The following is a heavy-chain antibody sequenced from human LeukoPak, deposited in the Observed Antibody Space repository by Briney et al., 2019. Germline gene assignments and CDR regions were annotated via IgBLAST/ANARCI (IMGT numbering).Heavy chain of an antibody. CDR1: GFTFSSYA. V-gene: IGHV3-30*04. CDR2: ISYDGSNK. D-gene: IGHD3-22*01. Sequence: PGRSLRLSCAASGFTFSSYAMHWVRQAPGKGLEWVAVISYDGSNKYYADSVKGRFTISRDNSKNTLYLQMNSLRAEDTAVYYCAKNRYPSMIVVVTPFDYWGQGTLVTVSS. J-gene: IGHJ4*02. CDR3: AKNRYPSMIVVVTPFDY.